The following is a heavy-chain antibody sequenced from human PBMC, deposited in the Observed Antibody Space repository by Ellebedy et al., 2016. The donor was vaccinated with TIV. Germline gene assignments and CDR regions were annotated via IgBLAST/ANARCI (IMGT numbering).Heavy chain of an antibody. Sequence: MPSETLSLTCTVSGCSISSSSYYWGWIRQPPGKGLEWIGSIYYSGSTYYNPSLKSRVTISVDTSKNQFSLKLSSVTAADTAVYYCARSITMIVVVTDFDYWGQGTLVTVSS. V-gene: IGHV4-39*01. CDR2: IYYSGST. CDR3: ARSITMIVVVTDFDY. CDR1: GCSISSSSYY. D-gene: IGHD3-22*01. J-gene: IGHJ4*02.